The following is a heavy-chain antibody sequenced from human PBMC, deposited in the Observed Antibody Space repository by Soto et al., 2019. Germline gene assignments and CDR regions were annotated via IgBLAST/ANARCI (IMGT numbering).Heavy chain of an antibody. CDR3: VRGELEYYFDS. CDR1: GCTFISYN. J-gene: IGHJ4*02. CDR2: ISRSSNYI. D-gene: IGHD1-7*01. V-gene: IGHV3-21*01. Sequence: GVSLRLSCAAAGCTFISYNRNWIRQAPGKGLEWVSSISRSSNYIYYGDSVRGRFTVSRDNAKNSLHLQLNILRVEDTAVYYCVRGELEYYFDSWGQGALVTVSS.